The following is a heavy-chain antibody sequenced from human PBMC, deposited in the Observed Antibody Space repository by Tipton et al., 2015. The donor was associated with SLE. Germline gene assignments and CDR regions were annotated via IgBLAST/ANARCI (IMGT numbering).Heavy chain of an antibody. D-gene: IGHD6-19*01. CDR1: GFTFSDYY. J-gene: IGHJ4*02. V-gene: IGHV3-11*04. Sequence: SLRLSCAASGFTFSDYYMSWIRQAPGKGLEWISYISSSGTTIYYADSVQGRFTISRDNAKNSLYLQMNSLRAEDTAVYYCARVPSDWGVDYWGQGTLVTVSS. CDR3: ARVPSDWGVDY. CDR2: ISSSGTTI.